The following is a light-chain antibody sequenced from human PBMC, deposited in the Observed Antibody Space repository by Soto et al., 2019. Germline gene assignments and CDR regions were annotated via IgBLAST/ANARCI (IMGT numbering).Light chain of an antibody. J-gene: IGLJ1*01. CDR3: TSYAGGNNV. CDR1: SSDVGGYNY. Sequence: QSVLTQPPSASGSPGQSVTISCTGTSSDVGGYNYVSWYQQNPGKVPKLIIFEVNKRPSGVPDRFSGSKSGNTASLTVSGLQAEDEAYYYCTSYAGGNNVFGTGTKLTVL. CDR2: EVN. V-gene: IGLV2-8*01.